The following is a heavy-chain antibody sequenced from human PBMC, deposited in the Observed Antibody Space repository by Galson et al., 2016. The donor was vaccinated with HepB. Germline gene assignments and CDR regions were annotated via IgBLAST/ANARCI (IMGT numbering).Heavy chain of an antibody. Sequence: SLRLSCAASGFTFSSYVMSWVRQAPGKGLEWVSGISVSGGTTDYADSVKGRFTISRDNSKNTLYMQMNSLRAEDTAVYYCALDIWGQGTLLTVSS. CDR3: ALDI. V-gene: IGHV3-23*01. J-gene: IGHJ3*02. CDR1: GFTFSSYV. CDR2: ISVSGGTT.